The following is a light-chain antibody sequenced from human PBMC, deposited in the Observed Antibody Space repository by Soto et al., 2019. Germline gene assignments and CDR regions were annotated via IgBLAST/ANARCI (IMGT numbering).Light chain of an antibody. J-gene: IGKJ1*01. V-gene: IGKV1-5*01. CDR2: DAS. CDR3: QEYNTYSWA. CDR1: QSINRW. Sequence: DIQMSQFPSSLTASVGDSVTITCRASQSINRWLAWYQQKPGRAPKLLIYDASSLQSGVPSRFSGSGPGTEFALTISSLQPDDFATYHCQEYNTYSWAFGQGTKVDIK.